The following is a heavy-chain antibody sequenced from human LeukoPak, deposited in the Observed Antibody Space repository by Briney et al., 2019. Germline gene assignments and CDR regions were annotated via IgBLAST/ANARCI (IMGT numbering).Heavy chain of an antibody. V-gene: IGHV1-69*05. Sequence: SVKVSCKASGGTFSSYAISWVRQAPGQGLEWTGGIIPIFGTANYAQKFQGRVTITTDESTSTAYMELSSLRSEDTAVYYCARGDYWFPPDAFDIWGQGTMVTVSS. J-gene: IGHJ3*02. CDR1: GGTFSSYA. CDR2: IIPIFGTA. CDR3: ARGDYWFPPDAFDI. D-gene: IGHD4-17*01.